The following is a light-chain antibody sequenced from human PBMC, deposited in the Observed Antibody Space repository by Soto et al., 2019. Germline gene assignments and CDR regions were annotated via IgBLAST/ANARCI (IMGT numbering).Light chain of an antibody. J-gene: IGLJ2*01. Sequence: LTQPASVSGSPGQSITISCTGTSSDIGAYNFVSWYQQHPGKAPKLMLYDVNIRPSGVSNRFSGSKSGNTASLTISGLQAEDEADYYCTSWTTSTTMIFGGGTKVTVL. CDR2: DVN. CDR1: SSDIGAYNF. CDR3: TSWTTSTTMI. V-gene: IGLV2-14*03.